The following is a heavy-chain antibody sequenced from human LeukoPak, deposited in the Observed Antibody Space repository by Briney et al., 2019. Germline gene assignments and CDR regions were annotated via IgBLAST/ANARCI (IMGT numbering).Heavy chain of an antibody. CDR2: ISYDGSNK. Sequence: GGSLRLSCAASGFTFSSYGMHWVRQAPVKGLEWVAVISYDGSNKYYADSVKGRFTISRDNSKNTLYLQMNSLRAEDTAVYYCAKTGYYDFWSGYYGYWGQGTLVTVSS. J-gene: IGHJ4*02. V-gene: IGHV3-30*18. CDR1: GFTFSSYG. D-gene: IGHD3-3*01. CDR3: AKTGYYDFWSGYYGY.